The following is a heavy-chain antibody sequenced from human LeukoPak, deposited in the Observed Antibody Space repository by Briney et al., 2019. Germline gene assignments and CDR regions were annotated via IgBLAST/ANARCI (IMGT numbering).Heavy chain of an antibody. Sequence: GGSLRLSCAASGFTFSSYAMSWVRQAPGKGLEWVSAISGSGGSTYYADSVKGRFTISRDNSKNTLYLQMNSLRAEDTAVYYCAKDPGVYGDHPIDYWGQGTLVTVSS. CDR2: ISGSGGST. V-gene: IGHV3-23*01. J-gene: IGHJ4*02. CDR3: AKDPGVYGDHPIDY. D-gene: IGHD4-17*01. CDR1: GFTFSSYA.